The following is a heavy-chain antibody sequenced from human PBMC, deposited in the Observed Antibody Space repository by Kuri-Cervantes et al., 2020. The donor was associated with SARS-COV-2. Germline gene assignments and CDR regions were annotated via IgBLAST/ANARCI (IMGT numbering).Heavy chain of an antibody. CDR2: VYLDGRT. V-gene: IGHV3-53*01. J-gene: IGHJ4*02. CDR3: GKMYNLQVDY. Sequence: LSLTCAASGFSVSGKFISWLRQAPGKGLEWVSIVYLDGRTDYADSVKGRFTISRDNSKNTVYLQLNSLRVEDTAVYYCGKMYNLQVDYWGQGTRVTVSS. CDR1: GFSVSGKF. D-gene: IGHD1-1*01.